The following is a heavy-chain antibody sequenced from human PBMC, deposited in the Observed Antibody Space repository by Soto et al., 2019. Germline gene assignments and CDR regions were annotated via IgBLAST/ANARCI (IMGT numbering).Heavy chain of an antibody. J-gene: IGHJ6*02. CDR1: GDSVSSNTAA. Sequence: SQTLSLPCVISGDSVSSNTAAWNWIRQSPSRGLEWLGRTYYRSKWYTDYAESVESRMIINPDTSKNQFSLQLNSVIPEDTAVYYFASIRAAYYGIDVWGQGTTVTVSS. CDR3: ASIRAAYYGIDV. V-gene: IGHV6-1*01. CDR2: TYYRSKWYT. D-gene: IGHD6-25*01.